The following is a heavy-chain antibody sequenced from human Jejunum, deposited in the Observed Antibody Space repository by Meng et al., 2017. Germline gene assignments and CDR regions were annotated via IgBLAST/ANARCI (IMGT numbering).Heavy chain of an antibody. Sequence: QVQVVQSGAEVKKPGASVKVSCKAFGYTFSNYVIYWVRQAPGQRLEWMGWINAGSGYTQYSQKFQGRVTLTRDTPASTSYMELRSLRSEDTAVYYCARERELGVAAYFDFWGQGTLVTVSS. CDR3: ARERELGVAAYFDF. CDR2: INAGSGYT. CDR1: GYTFSNYV. D-gene: IGHD1-7*01. J-gene: IGHJ4*02. V-gene: IGHV1-3*01.